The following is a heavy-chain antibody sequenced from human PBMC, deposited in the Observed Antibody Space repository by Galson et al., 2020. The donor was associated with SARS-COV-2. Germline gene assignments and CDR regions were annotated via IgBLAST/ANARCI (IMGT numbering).Heavy chain of an antibody. Sequence: SVKVSCKASGGTFSSYAISWVRQAPGQGLEWMGGIIPIFGTANYAQKFQGRATITADKSTSTAYMELSSLRSEDTAVYYCARDHSGGSSGLPRPGAFDIGGQGTMVTVSS. CDR1: GGTFSSYA. D-gene: IGHD3-22*01. CDR3: ARDHSGGSSGLPRPGAFDI. J-gene: IGHJ3*02. CDR2: IIPIFGTA. V-gene: IGHV1-69*06.